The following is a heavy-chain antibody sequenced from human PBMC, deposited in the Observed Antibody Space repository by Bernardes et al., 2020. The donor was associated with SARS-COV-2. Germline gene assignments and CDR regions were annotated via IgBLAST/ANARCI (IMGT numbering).Heavy chain of an antibody. V-gene: IGHV2-5*02. Sequence: SGPTLVKPTQTLTLTCTFSGFSLSSSGVGVGWIRQPPGKALEWLALIYYDDDKRYSPSLKSRLTISKDTSKNQVVLTMTNMDPVDTATYYCAHRPKYSSGWFAFDIWGQGTMVTVSS. D-gene: IGHD6-19*01. CDR3: AHRPKYSSGWFAFDI. J-gene: IGHJ3*02. CDR2: IYYDDDK. CDR1: GFSLSSSGVG.